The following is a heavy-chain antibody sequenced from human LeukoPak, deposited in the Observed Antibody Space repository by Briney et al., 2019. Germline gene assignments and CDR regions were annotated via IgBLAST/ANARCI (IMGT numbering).Heavy chain of an antibody. Sequence: SETLSLTCTVSGGSINSTSNYWGWIRQPPGKGLEWIGSIYYSGSTSYNPSLKSRVTISVDTSKNQFSLKLSSVTAADTAVYFCAGDYGDYYFDYWGQGTLVTVSS. CDR3: AGDYGDYYFDY. CDR2: IYYSGST. CDR1: GGSINSTSNY. D-gene: IGHD4-17*01. J-gene: IGHJ4*02. V-gene: IGHV4-39*07.